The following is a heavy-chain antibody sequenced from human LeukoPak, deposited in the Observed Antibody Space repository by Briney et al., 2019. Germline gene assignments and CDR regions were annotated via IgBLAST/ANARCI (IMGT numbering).Heavy chain of an antibody. CDR1: GFTFSTHS. J-gene: IGHJ4*02. D-gene: IGHD2-15*01. V-gene: IGHV3-74*01. CDR3: AKVLGGLWPGIDY. Sequence: PAGSLRLSCTASGFTFSTHSMHWVRQAPWKGPVWVSRINSDGSSTRYADSVTGRFTISRDNAKNTVYLQMNSLRAEDTAVYYCAKVLGGLWPGIDYWGQGTVVTVSS. CDR2: INSDGSST.